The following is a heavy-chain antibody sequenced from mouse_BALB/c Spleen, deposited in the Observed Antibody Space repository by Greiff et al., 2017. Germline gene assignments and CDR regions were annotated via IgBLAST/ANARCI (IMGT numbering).Heavy chain of an antibody. CDR1: GFTFSSYY. CDR2: INSNGGST. CDR3: ARQPDSPYYLDY. Sequence: EVKLVESGGGLVKLGGSLKLSCAASGFTFSSYYMSWVRQTPEKRLELVAAINSNGGSTYYPDTVKGRFTISRDNAKNTLYLKMSSLESEDTALYYCARQPDSPYYLDYWGQGTTLTVSS. J-gene: IGHJ2*01. D-gene: IGHD6-1*01. V-gene: IGHV5-6-2*01.